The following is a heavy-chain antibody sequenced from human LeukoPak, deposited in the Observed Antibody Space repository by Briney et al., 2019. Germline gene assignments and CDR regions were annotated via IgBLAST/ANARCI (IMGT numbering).Heavy chain of an antibody. CDR2: INPNSGGT. CDR1: GGTFSSYA. CDR3: ARDRGGWMTTANH. V-gene: IGHV1-2*02. D-gene: IGHD4-17*01. Sequence: ASVKVSCKASGGTFSSYAISWVRQAPGQGLEWMGWINPNSGGTNYAQKFQGRVTMTRDTSVSTAYMELSRLRSDDTAVYYCARDRGGWMTTANHWGQGTLVTVSS. J-gene: IGHJ5*02.